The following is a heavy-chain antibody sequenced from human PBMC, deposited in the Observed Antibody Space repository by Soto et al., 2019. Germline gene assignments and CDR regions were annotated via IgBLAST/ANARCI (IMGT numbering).Heavy chain of an antibody. V-gene: IGHV1-69*06. Sequence: QVQLVQSGAEVKKPGSSVKVSCKAYGGTFSSYAISWLRQAPGQGLEWMGGIIPIFGTANYAQKFQGRVTITADKSTSTAYMELSSLRSEDTAVYYCAAKGGARHLGEFDPWGQGTLVTVSS. CDR3: AAKGGARHLGEFDP. J-gene: IGHJ5*02. CDR1: GGTFSSYA. D-gene: IGHD1-26*01. CDR2: IIPIFGTA.